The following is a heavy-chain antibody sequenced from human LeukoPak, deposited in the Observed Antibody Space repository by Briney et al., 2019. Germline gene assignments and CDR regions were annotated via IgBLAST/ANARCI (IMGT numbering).Heavy chain of an antibody. CDR1: GFTFSSYW. CDR3: AKDRLRYCSGGSCYSPVDY. D-gene: IGHD2-15*01. J-gene: IGHJ4*02. CDR2: INSDGSST. Sequence: GGSLRLSCAASGFTFSSYWMHWVRQAPGKGLVWVSRINSDGSSTSYADSVEGRFTISRDNSKNTLYLQMNSLRVEDTAVYYCAKDRLRYCSGGSCYSPVDYWGQGTLVSVSS. V-gene: IGHV3-74*01.